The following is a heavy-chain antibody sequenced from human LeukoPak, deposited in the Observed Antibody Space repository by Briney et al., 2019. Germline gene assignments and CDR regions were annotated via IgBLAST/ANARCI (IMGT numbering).Heavy chain of an antibody. Sequence: SETLSLTCIVSGGSIGSYYWSWIRQPPGKGLEWIGYIYYSGSTNYNPSLMGRVTISVDTSKNQFSLKLSSVTAADTAVYYCARHLATAGTGFDYWGQGTLVTVSS. D-gene: IGHD6-13*01. CDR2: IYYSGST. J-gene: IGHJ4*02. CDR1: GGSIGSYY. CDR3: ARHLATAGTGFDY. V-gene: IGHV4-59*08.